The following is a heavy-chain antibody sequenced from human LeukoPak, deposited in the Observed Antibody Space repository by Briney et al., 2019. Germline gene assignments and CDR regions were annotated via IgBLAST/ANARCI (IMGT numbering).Heavy chain of an antibody. Sequence: PGGSLRLSCAASGFTVSSNYMSWVRQAPGKGLEWVSVIYSGGSTYYADSVKGRFTISRDNSKNTLYLQMNSLRAEDTAVYYCAVYYYGSGSYYSNYFDYWGQGTLVTVSS. D-gene: IGHD3-10*01. V-gene: IGHV3-53*01. J-gene: IGHJ4*02. CDR2: IYSGGST. CDR3: AVYYYGSGSYYSNYFDY. CDR1: GFTVSSNY.